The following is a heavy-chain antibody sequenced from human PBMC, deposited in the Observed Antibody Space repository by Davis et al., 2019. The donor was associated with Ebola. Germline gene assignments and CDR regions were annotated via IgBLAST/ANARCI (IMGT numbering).Heavy chain of an antibody. D-gene: IGHD6-13*01. J-gene: IGHJ6*02. CDR2: IRSKANSYAT. CDR1: GFTFSGSA. Sequence: GESLKISCAASGFTFSGSAMHWVRQASGKGLEWVGRIRSKANSYATAYAASVKGRFTISRDDSKNTAYLQMNSLKTEDTAVYYCTSRIAAAALYYYGMDVWGQGTTVTASS. V-gene: IGHV3-73*01. CDR3: TSRIAAAALYYYGMDV.